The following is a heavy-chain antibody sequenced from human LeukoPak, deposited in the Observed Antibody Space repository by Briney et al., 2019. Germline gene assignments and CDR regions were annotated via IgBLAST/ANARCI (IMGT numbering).Heavy chain of an antibody. J-gene: IGHJ3*02. Sequence: GSLRLSCAASGFTVSSNYMSWVRQPPGKGLEWIGSIYYSGSTNYNPSLKSRVTIPVDTSKNQFALKLSSVTAADTAVYYCARALEWSPDAFDIWGQGTMVTVSS. CDR2: IYYSGST. CDR3: ARALEWSPDAFDI. D-gene: IGHD3-3*01. CDR1: GFTVSSNY. V-gene: IGHV4-59*02.